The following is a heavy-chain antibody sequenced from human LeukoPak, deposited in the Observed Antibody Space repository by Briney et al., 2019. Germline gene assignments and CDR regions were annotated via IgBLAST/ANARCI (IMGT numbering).Heavy chain of an antibody. CDR2: IKSDGSIT. J-gene: IGHJ4*02. Sequence: GGSLRLSCAASGFTFSSYWMHWVRQAPGKGLVWVSRIKSDGSITSYADSVKGRFTISRDNAKNTLYLQMNSLRAEDTALYYCVRSLMTTVGEEYWGQGTLVTVSS. CDR1: GFTFSSYW. V-gene: IGHV3-74*01. CDR3: VRSLMTTVGEEY. D-gene: IGHD4-11*01.